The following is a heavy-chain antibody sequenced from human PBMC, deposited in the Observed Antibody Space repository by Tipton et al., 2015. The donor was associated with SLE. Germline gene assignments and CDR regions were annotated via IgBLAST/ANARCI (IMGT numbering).Heavy chain of an antibody. J-gene: IGHJ3*02. CDR2: IWYDGSNK. V-gene: IGHV3-33*01. CDR3: ARSKRPVAFEI. CDR1: GFTFSSYG. Sequence: SLRLSCAASGFTFSSYGMHWVRQAPGKGLEWVAVIWYDGSNKYYADSVKGRFTISRDNSKNTLYLQMNSLRAEDTAVYYCARSKRPVAFEIWGKGPMVPVSS.